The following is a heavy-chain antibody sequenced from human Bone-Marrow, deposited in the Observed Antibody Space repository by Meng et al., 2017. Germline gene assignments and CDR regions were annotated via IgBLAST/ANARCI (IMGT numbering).Heavy chain of an antibody. Sequence: ASVKVSCKASGYTFTSYYMHWVRQAPGQGLEWMGIINPSGGSTSYAQKFQGRVTMTRDTSTSTVYMELSSLRSEDTAVYYCARRRWFGESISAFDIWGQGRIVAFSS. CDR3: ARRRWFGESISAFDI. J-gene: IGHJ3*02. V-gene: IGHV1-46*01. CDR1: GYTFTSYY. CDR2: INPSGGST. D-gene: IGHD3-10*01.